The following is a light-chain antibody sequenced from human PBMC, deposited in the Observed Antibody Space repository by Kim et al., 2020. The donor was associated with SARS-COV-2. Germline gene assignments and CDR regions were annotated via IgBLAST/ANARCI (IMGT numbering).Light chain of an antibody. J-gene: IGLJ1*01. CDR3: SSYTNANTRL. CDR2: DVS. CDR1: SSDIGAFTY. Sequence: GQSITIPCTGTSSDIGAFTYVSCFQQHPGKAPQLLLYDVSQRPSGISNRFSGSTSGYTASLTISGLQAEDEADYYCSSYTNANTRLFGPGTKVTVL. V-gene: IGLV2-14*03.